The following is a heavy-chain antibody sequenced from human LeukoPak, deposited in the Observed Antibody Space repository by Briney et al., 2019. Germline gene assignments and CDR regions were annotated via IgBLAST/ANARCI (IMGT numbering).Heavy chain of an antibody. J-gene: IGHJ4*02. Sequence: PSETLSLTCTVSGGSISSSSYYWGWIRQPPGKGLEWIGEIYHSGSTNYNPSLKSRVTISVDKSKNQFSLKLSSVTAADTAVYYCARARDAPDYWGQGTLVTVSS. CDR3: ARARDAPDY. V-gene: IGHV4-39*07. CDR2: IYHSGST. D-gene: IGHD2-2*01. CDR1: GGSISSSSYY.